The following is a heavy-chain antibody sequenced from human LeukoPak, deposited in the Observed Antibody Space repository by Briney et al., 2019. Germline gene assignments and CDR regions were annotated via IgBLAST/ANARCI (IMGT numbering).Heavy chain of an antibody. J-gene: IGHJ4*02. Sequence: SETLSLTCTVSGGSISSSSYYWGWIRQPPGKGLEWIGSIYYSGSTYYNPSLKSRVTISVDTSKNQFSLKLSSVTAADTAVYYCARSTASSWYGGNHFDYWGQGTLVTVSS. CDR3: ARSTASSWYGGNHFDY. CDR1: GGSISSSSYY. D-gene: IGHD6-13*01. CDR2: IYYSGST. V-gene: IGHV4-39*01.